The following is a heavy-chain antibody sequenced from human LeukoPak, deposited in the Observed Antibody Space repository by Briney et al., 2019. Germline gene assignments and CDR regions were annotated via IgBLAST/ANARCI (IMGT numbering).Heavy chain of an antibody. V-gene: IGHV3-23*01. CDR1: GFTFSSYA. J-gene: IGHJ4*02. CDR2: ISALGGST. Sequence: GGSLRLSCTASGFTFSSYAMNWVRQAPGKGLEWVSSISALGGSTYYADSVKGRFAISRDNSKNTLYLQMNSLRADDTAVYYCAREMDDILTGYGLDYWGQGTLVTVSS. D-gene: IGHD3-9*01. CDR3: AREMDDILTGYGLDY.